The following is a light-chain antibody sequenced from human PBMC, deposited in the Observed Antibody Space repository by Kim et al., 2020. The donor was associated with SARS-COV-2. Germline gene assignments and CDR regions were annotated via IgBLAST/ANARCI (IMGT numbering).Light chain of an antibody. CDR1: SGSIASNY. V-gene: IGLV6-57*03. CDR2: EDN. J-gene: IGLJ3*02. Sequence: TVTIACTRSSGSIASNYVQWYQQRPGSAPTTVIYEDNQRPSGVPDRFSGSIDSSSNSASLTISGLKTEDEADYYCQSYDSSNLNWVFGGVTQLTVL. CDR3: QSYDSSNLNWV.